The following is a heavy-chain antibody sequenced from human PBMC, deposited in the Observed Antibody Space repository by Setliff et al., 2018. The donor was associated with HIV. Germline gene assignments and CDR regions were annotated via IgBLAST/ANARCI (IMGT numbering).Heavy chain of an antibody. CDR2: IYYSGST. J-gene: IGHJ3*02. Sequence: SETLSLTCTVSGYSVNSDYLWCWIRQPPGKGLEWIGSIYYSGSTYYNPSLKSRVTISVDTSKNQFSLKLTSVTAADTAVYYCARDSPGAHDAFDIWGQGTMVTVSS. V-gene: IGHV4-38-2*02. D-gene: IGHD1-26*01. CDR3: ARDSPGAHDAFDI. CDR1: GYSVNSDYL.